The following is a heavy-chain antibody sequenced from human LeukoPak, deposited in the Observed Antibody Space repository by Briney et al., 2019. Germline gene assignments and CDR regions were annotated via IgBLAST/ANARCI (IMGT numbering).Heavy chain of an antibody. CDR1: GFIFSDFG. CDR3: VTAGLDH. CDR2: IWFDGSQK. J-gene: IGHJ4*02. V-gene: IGHV3-30*02. Sequence: PGGSLRLSCAASGFIFSDFGMQWVRQAPGKGLEWVAIIWFDGSQKYYADSVKGRLTISRDNSKNTLYLQLNTLKLEDTAVYYCVTAGLDHWGQGTLVTVSS.